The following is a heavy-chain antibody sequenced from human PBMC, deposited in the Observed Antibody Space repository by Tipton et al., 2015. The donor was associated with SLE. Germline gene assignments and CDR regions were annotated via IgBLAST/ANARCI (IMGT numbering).Heavy chain of an antibody. J-gene: IGHJ3*02. CDR3: ARGGISSGYSKGAVDI. Sequence: SLRLSCAASGFTFSSYAMHWVRQAPGKGLEWVAVISYDGSNKYYADSVKGRFTISRDNSKNTLYLQMNSLRAEDTAVYYCARGGISSGYSKGAVDIWGQGTMVTVSS. D-gene: IGHD3-22*01. CDR2: ISYDGSNK. CDR1: GFTFSSYA. V-gene: IGHV3-30*04.